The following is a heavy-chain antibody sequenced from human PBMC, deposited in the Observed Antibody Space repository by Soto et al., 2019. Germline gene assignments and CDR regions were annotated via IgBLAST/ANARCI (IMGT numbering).Heavy chain of an antibody. CDR2: INHSGST. D-gene: IGHD3-10*01. J-gene: IGHJ5*02. V-gene: IGHV4-34*01. CDR1: GGSFSGYY. CDR3: ARGMMYITMVRGVIIRSWFDP. Sequence: SETLSLTCAVYGGSFSGYYWSWIRQPPGKGLEWIGEINHSGSTNYNPSLKSRVTISVDTSKNQFSLKLSSVTAADTAMYYCARGMMYITMVRGVIIRSWFDPWGQGTLVTVSS.